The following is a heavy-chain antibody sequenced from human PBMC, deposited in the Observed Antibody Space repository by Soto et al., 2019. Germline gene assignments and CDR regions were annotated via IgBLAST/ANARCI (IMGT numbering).Heavy chain of an antibody. D-gene: IGHD3-10*01. CDR2: IWYDGSNK. CDR1: GFTFSSYG. J-gene: IGHJ6*02. V-gene: IGHV3-33*01. CDR3: ARDGYYYGDYYYGMDV. Sequence: GGSLRLSCAASGFTFSSYGMHWVRQAPGKGLEWVAVIWYDGSNKYYADSVKGRFTISRDNSKNTLYLQMNSLRAEDTAVYYCARDGYYYGDYYYGMDVWGQGTTVTVSS.